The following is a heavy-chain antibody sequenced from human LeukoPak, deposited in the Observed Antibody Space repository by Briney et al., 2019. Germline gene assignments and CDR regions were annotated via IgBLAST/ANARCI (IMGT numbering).Heavy chain of an antibody. Sequence: SETLSLTCTVSGGSISSSSYYWGWIRQPPGKGLEWIGSIYYSGSTYYNPSLKSRVTISVDTSKNQFSLKLSSVTAADTAVYYCARDVITMVRGVIDYWGQGTLVTVSS. V-gene: IGHV4-39*07. D-gene: IGHD3-10*01. J-gene: IGHJ4*02. CDR1: GGSISSSSYY. CDR2: IYYSGST. CDR3: ARDVITMVRGVIDY.